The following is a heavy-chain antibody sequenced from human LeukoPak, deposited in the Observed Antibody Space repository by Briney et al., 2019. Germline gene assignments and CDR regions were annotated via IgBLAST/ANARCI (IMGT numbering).Heavy chain of an antibody. CDR1: GFTFSSYG. V-gene: IGHV3-30*18. CDR3: AKDEGRKYFDWLNTFYGMDV. Sequence: GRSLRLSCAASGFTFSSYGMHWVRQAPGKGLEWVAVISYDGSNKYYADSVKGRFTISRDNSKNTLYLQMNSLRAEDTAVYYCAKDEGRKYFDWLNTFYGMDVWGRGTLVTVSS. J-gene: IGHJ2*01. CDR2: ISYDGSNK. D-gene: IGHD3-9*01.